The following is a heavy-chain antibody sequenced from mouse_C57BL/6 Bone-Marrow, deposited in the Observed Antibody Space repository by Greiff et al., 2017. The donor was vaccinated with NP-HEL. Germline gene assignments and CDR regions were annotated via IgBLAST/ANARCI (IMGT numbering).Heavy chain of an antibody. V-gene: IGHV14-1*01. CDR1: GFNIKDYY. CDR3: ATCVGP. Sequence: VQLQQSGAELFRPGASGRLSWGASGFNIKDYYMHWVKQRPEQGLEWIGRSSPADGDSEYAPKFQGKATLTVDTSSNTAYLQLSSLTTEDTAGYYGATCVGPRGQGTLVTVSA. J-gene: IGHJ3*01. CDR2: SSPADGDS.